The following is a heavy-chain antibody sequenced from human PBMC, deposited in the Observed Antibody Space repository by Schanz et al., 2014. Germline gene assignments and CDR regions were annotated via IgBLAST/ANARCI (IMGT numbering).Heavy chain of an antibody. CDR2: INPSSGTT. V-gene: IGHV1-46*03. J-gene: IGHJ4*02. D-gene: IGHD2-2*01. Sequence: QVQLVQSGAEGKKPGVSVKVSCKASGYTFTTYYIHWVRQAPGQGLEWMGKINPSSGTTRIAQNFQGRLTVTRDTSTSPVNMELSSLRSEDTAGYYCARGGFFDSTSFDSWGQGTLVTVSS. CDR1: GYTFTTYY. CDR3: ARGGFFDSTSFDS.